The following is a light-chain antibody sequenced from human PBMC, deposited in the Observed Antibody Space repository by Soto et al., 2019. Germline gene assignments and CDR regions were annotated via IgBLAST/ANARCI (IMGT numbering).Light chain of an antibody. CDR1: QRISNYY. Sequence: EIVLTQSPDTLSLSSGERATISCRASQRISNYYLAWYHQKPGQAPRLLIYGASSRATGVPDRFSGSGSGTDFTLTISRLEPEDFAVYYCQQYSSSPLTFGGGTKVEIK. CDR3: QQYSSSPLT. V-gene: IGKV3-20*01. J-gene: IGKJ4*01. CDR2: GAS.